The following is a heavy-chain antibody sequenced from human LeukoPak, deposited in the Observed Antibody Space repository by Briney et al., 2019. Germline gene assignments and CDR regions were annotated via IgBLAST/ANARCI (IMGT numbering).Heavy chain of an antibody. CDR3: ARAIVVPAAIIEAGYFDY. CDR1: GFTVSSNY. CDR2: IYSGGST. V-gene: IGHV3-66*02. J-gene: IGHJ4*02. D-gene: IGHD2-2*02. Sequence: GGSLRLSCAASGFTVSSNYMSWVRQAPGKGLEWVSVIYSGGSTYYADSVKGRFTISRDNSKNTLYLQMNSLRAEDTAVYYCARAIVVPAAIIEAGYFDYWGQGTLVTVSS.